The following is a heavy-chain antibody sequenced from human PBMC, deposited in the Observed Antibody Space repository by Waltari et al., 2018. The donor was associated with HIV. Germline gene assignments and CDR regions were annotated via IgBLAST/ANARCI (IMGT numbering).Heavy chain of an antibody. D-gene: IGHD3-22*01. CDR1: MSSISAKH. Sequence: EVLLAESGGGLIQPGGSLGLSCTAFMSSISAKHGTWIRPAPGGSLEWVAVIYPDDTTHYADSVSGRFTISRAKSRTKVFLLMNSLFVDDTATYFCATGVRYYGPWGQGTRVTVSS. J-gene: IGHJ5*02. V-gene: IGHV3-53*01. CDR3: ATGVRYYGP. CDR2: IYPDDTT.